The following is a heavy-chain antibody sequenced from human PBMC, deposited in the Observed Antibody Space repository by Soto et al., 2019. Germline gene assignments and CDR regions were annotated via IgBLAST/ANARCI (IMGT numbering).Heavy chain of an antibody. Sequence: SVKVSCKASGYTFTSYGISWVRQAPGQGLEWMGGIIPIFGTANYAQKFQGRVTITADESTSTAYMELSSLRSEDTAVYYCARGGRQLWQPYYFDYWGQGTLVTVSS. V-gene: IGHV1-69*13. CDR3: ARGGRQLWQPYYFDY. CDR2: IIPIFGTA. J-gene: IGHJ4*02. CDR1: GYTFTSYG. D-gene: IGHD5-18*01.